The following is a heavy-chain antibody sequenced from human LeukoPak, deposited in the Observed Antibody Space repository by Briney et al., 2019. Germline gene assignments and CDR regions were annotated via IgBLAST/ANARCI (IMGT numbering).Heavy chain of an antibody. CDR2: IYPGDSDT. D-gene: IGHD5-24*01. Sequence: ESLKISCKGSGYSFTSYWIGWVRQMPGKGLEWMGIIYPGDSDTRYSPSFQGQVTISADKSISTAYLQWSSLKASDTAMYYCARVGGTATIRHDAFDIWGQGTMVTVSS. V-gene: IGHV5-51*01. CDR3: ARVGGTATIRHDAFDI. CDR1: GYSFTSYW. J-gene: IGHJ3*02.